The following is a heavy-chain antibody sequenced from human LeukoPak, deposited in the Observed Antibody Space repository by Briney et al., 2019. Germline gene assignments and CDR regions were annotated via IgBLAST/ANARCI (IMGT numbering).Heavy chain of an antibody. CDR1: GFSFSDHY. D-gene: IGHD4-11*01. J-gene: IGHJ4*02. Sequence: GGSLRLSCVASGFSFSDHYMSWIRQAPGKGLEWVAYISYTASYTNYADSVKGRFSISRDNAKNSLYLLMNSLRAEDTAVYYCARDPLQPPVGYWGQGTLVTVSS. V-gene: IGHV3-11*05. CDR2: ISYTASYT. CDR3: ARDPLQPPVGY.